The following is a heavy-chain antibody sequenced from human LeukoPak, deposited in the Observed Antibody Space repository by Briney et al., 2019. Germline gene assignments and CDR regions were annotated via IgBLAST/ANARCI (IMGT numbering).Heavy chain of an antibody. J-gene: IGHJ4*02. CDR3: ARATWYS. V-gene: IGHV3-30-3*01. CDR2: ISYDGSNK. CDR1: GFTFSSYA. Sequence: GGSLRLSCAASGFTFSSYAMHWVRQAPGKGLEWVAVISYDGSNKYYADSVKGRFTISRDNTKNSLYLQMNSLRAEDTAVYYCARATWYSWGQGALVTVSS. D-gene: IGHD2-8*02.